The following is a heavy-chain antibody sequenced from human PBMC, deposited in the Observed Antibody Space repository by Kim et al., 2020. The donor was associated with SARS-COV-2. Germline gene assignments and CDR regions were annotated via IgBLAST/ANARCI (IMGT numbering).Heavy chain of an antibody. CDR3: ARGGALRVRGVIRGWFDP. J-gene: IGHJ5*02. D-gene: IGHD3-10*01. CDR2: IIPIFGTA. V-gene: IGHV1-69*13. Sequence: SVKVSCKASGGTFSSYAISWVRQAPGQGLEWMGGIIPIFGTANYAQKFQGRVTITADESTSTAYMELSSLRSEDTAVYYCARGGALRVRGVIRGWFDPWGQGTLVTVSS. CDR1: GGTFSSYA.